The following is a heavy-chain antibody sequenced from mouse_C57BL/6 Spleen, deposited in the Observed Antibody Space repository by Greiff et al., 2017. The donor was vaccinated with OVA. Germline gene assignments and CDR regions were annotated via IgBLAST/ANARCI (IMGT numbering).Heavy chain of an antibody. Sequence: VQLQQSVAELVRPGASVKLSCTASGFNIKNTYMHWVKQRPEQGLEWIGRIDPANGNTKYAPKFQGKATITADTSSNTAYLQLSSLTSEDTAIYYCARSNGSSDVGYYYAMDYWGQGTSVTVSS. V-gene: IGHV14-3*01. CDR2: IDPANGNT. CDR3: ARSNGSSDVGYYYAMDY. D-gene: IGHD1-1*01. J-gene: IGHJ4*01. CDR1: GFNIKNTY.